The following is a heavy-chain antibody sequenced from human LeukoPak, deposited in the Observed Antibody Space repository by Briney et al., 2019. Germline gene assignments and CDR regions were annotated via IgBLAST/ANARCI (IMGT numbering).Heavy chain of an antibody. Sequence: QPGGSLTLSCAASGFTFSNYWMTWVRQAPGKGLEWVANIKLDGSEKYYVDSVKGRFTIYRDNAKNSVSLQMNNLRAEDTAVYYCARSHDYGGHCFFDYWGQGTLVTVSS. V-gene: IGHV3-7*01. J-gene: IGHJ4*02. CDR1: GFTFSNYW. D-gene: IGHD4-23*01. CDR2: IKLDGSEK. CDR3: ARSHDYGGHCFFDY.